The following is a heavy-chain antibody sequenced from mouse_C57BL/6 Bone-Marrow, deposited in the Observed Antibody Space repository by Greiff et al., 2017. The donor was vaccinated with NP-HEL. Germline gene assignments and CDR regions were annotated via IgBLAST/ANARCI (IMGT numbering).Heavy chain of an antibody. CDR1: GFTFSSYA. Sequence: EVNVVESGGGLVKPGGSLKLSCAASGFTFSSYAMSWVRQTPEKRLEWVATISDGGSYTYYPDNVKGRFTISRDNAKNNLYLQMSHLKSEDTAMYYCARERVTTVVAFYYFDYWGQGTTLTVSS. CDR3: ARERVTTVVAFYYFDY. J-gene: IGHJ2*01. CDR2: ISDGGSYT. D-gene: IGHD1-1*01. V-gene: IGHV5-4*01.